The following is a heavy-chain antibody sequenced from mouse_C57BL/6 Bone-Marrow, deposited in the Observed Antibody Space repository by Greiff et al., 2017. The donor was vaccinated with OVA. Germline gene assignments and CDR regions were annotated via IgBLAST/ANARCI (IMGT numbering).Heavy chain of an antibody. D-gene: IGHD2-1*01. CDR3: SLRWYPYAMDY. CDR1: GYTFTSYW. Sequence: VQLQQSGTVLARPGASVKMSCKTSGYTFTSYWMHWVKQRPGQGLEWIGAINPGNGDTSYNQKFKGKAKLTVVTSASTAYMALSSLTTEDSAVFYYSLRWYPYAMDYWGQGTSVTVSS. J-gene: IGHJ4*01. V-gene: IGHV1-5*01. CDR2: INPGNGDT.